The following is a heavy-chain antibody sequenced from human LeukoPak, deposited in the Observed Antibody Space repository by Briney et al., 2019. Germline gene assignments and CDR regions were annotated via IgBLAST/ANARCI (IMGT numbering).Heavy chain of an antibody. CDR1: GFTFDDYA. V-gene: IGHV3-9*01. Sequence: GRSLRLSCAASGFTFDDYAMHWVRQAPGKGLEWVSGISWNSGSIGYADSVKGRFTISRDNAKNSLYLQMNSLRAEDTALYYCARGSGYCSSTSCYMFLDYWGQGTLVTVSS. J-gene: IGHJ4*02. D-gene: IGHD2-2*02. CDR3: ARGSGYCSSTSCYMFLDY. CDR2: ISWNSGSI.